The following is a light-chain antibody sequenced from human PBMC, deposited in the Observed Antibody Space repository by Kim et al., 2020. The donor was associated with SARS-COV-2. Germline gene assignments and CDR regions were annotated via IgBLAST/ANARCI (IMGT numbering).Light chain of an antibody. V-gene: IGLV1-40*01. J-gene: IGLJ1*01. CDR1: SSNIGAGYD. CDR2: GNS. Sequence: VNISRTGSSSNIGAGYDVHWYQQLPGTAPKLLIYGNSNRPSGVPDRFSGSKTGTSASLAITGLQAEDEADYYCQSYDSSLSGSYVFGTGTKVTVL. CDR3: QSYDSSLSGSYV.